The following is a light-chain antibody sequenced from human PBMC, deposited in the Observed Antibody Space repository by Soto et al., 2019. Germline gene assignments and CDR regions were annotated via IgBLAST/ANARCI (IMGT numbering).Light chain of an antibody. CDR1: QSISNW. V-gene: IGKV1-5*03. Sequence: DIQMTQSPSTLSAYVGDRVTITCRASQSISNWLAWYQQKPGKAPKLLIYMASSLESGVPSRFSGSGSGTEFTLTISSLQPDDFATYYCQQYNSYSETFGQGTKLEIK. CDR3: QQYNSYSET. J-gene: IGKJ2*01. CDR2: MAS.